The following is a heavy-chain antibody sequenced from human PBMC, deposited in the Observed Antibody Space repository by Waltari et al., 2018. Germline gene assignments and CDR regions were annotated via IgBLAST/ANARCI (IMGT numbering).Heavy chain of an antibody. J-gene: IGHJ5*02. CDR1: GFTFSSYA. V-gene: IGHV3-23*01. CDR3: AKVEELEYIESWFDP. D-gene: IGHD1-26*01. Sequence: EVQLLESGGGLVQPGGSLRLSCAASGFTFSSYAMSWVRPAPGKGLEWVSAISGSGGSTYYADSVKGRFTISRDNSKNTLYLQMNSLRAEDTAVYYCAKVEELEYIESWFDPWGQGTLVTVSS. CDR2: ISGSGGST.